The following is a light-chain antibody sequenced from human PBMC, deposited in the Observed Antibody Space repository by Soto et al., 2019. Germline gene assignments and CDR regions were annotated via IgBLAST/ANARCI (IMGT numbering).Light chain of an antibody. V-gene: IGLV1-51*01. J-gene: IGLJ3*02. CDR2: DNN. CDR1: SSNIGNNY. Sequence: QSVLTQPPSVSAAPGQKVTISCSGSSSNIGNNYVSWYQHLPGTAPKLLIYDNNKRPSGIPDRFSGSKSGTSATLGITGLQSGDEADYYCETWDSSLSAEVFGGGTKLTVL. CDR3: ETWDSSLSAEV.